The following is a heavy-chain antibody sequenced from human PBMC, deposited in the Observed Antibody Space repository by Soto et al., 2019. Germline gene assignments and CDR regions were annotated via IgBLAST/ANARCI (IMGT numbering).Heavy chain of an antibody. D-gene: IGHD6-13*01. CDR1: GGTFSTYA. Sequence: QVQLVQSGAEVKKPGSSVKVSCKASGGTFSTYAINWVRQAPGQGLEWMGGIIPMFRTAEYAQQFQGRVTITADEPTSTAYMEVSSLRSEDTAVYYCARDQQPKRGGYYYYYAMDVWGQGTTVTVSS. J-gene: IGHJ6*02. V-gene: IGHV1-69*01. CDR2: IIPMFRTA. CDR3: ARDQQPKRGGYYYYYAMDV.